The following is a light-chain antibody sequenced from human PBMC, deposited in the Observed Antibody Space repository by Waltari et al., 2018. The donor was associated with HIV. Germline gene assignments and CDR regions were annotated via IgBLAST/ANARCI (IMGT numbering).Light chain of an antibody. V-gene: IGLV2-14*01. J-gene: IGLJ1*01. CDR1: SSDLGYYDS. CDR3: SSHTTSSTLYV. CDR2: EVN. Sequence: QSALTQPASVSGSPGQSITISCTGTSSDLGYYDSVSWYQQHPGKAPKLMIYEVNNRPSGISNRFSGSKSGNTASLTISGLQAEDEADYYCSSHTTSSTLYVFGTETKVTVL.